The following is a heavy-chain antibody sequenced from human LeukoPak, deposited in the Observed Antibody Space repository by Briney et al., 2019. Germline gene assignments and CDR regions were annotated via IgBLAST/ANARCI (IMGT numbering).Heavy chain of an antibody. CDR3: ARDIGIAAAGSDY. CDR1: GFTFSSYW. J-gene: IGHJ4*02. Sequence: GGSLRLSCAASGFTFSSYWMSWVRQAPGKGLEWVANIKQDGSEKYYVDSVKGRFTISRDNAKNSLYLQMNSLRAEDTAVYYCARDIGIAAAGSDYWGQGTLVTVSS. V-gene: IGHV3-7*01. CDR2: IKQDGSEK. D-gene: IGHD6-13*01.